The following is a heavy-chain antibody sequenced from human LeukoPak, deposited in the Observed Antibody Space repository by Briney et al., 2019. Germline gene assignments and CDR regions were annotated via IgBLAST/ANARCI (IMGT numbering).Heavy chain of an antibody. D-gene: IGHD3-10*01. CDR3: AKGGGEDFDH. CDR2: ISTTGGNT. Sequence: GGSLRLACEGSEFTFSGYATSWVRQAPGKGLEWVSSISTTGGNTYYAESVKGRFTISRDNSKNTVFLQMSSLRAEDTALYYCAKGGGEDFDHWGQGALVTVSS. CDR1: EFTFSGYA. V-gene: IGHV3-23*01. J-gene: IGHJ4*02.